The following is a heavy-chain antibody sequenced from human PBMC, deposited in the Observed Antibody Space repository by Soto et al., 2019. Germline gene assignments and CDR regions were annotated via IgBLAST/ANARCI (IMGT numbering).Heavy chain of an antibody. D-gene: IGHD3-22*01. V-gene: IGHV1-69*13. CDR3: ARANYYDSSGYSPPGFDP. CDR2: IIPIFGTA. Sequence: SVKVSCKASGGTFSSYAISWVRQAPGQGLEWMGGIIPIFGTANYAQKFQGRVTITADESTSTAYMELSSLRSEDTAVYYCARANYYDSSGYSPPGFDPWGQGTLVTVSS. CDR1: GGTFSSYA. J-gene: IGHJ5*02.